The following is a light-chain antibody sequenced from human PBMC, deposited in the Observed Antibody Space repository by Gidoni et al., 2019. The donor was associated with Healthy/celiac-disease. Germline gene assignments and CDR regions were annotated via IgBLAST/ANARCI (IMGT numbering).Light chain of an antibody. Sequence: IAMSQSLLSLPVTPGEPASISCRSSQSPLHSNGYNYLAWYLQNPGQSPQLLNYLGSNRASGVPDRFSGSGSGTDFTLKISRVEAEDVGVYYCMQALQTPRTFGQGTKLEIK. J-gene: IGKJ2*01. V-gene: IGKV2-28*01. CDR2: LGS. CDR1: QSPLHSNGYNY. CDR3: MQALQTPRT.